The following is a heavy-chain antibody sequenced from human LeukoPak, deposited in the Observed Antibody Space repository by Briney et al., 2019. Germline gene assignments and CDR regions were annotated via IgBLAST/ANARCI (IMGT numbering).Heavy chain of an antibody. CDR3: ARDLYGDYSLDY. J-gene: IGHJ4*02. D-gene: IGHD4-17*01. CDR2: ISSSTSYI. CDR1: GFTFTSYA. Sequence: GGSLRLSCEASGFTFTSYAMNWVRRAPGKGLEWVSSISSSTSYISYADSVKGRFTISRDNAKNSLYLQMNSLRAEDTAVYYCARDLYGDYSLDYWGQGTLVTVSS. V-gene: IGHV3-21*01.